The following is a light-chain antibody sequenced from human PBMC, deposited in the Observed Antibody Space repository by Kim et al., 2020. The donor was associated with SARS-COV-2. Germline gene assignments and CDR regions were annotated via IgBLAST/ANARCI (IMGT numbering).Light chain of an antibody. V-gene: IGLV3-21*04. CDR3: QVWDGSSDHRV. CDR1: IIETKR. J-gene: IGLJ3*02. CDR2: FNS. Sequence: SYELTQPPSVSVAPGKTARITCGGDIIETKRVHWYQQRPGQAPVLVMYFNSDRPSGIPERFSGSNSGNTATLTISRVEDGDEADYYCQVWDGSSDHRVFGGGTRLTVL.